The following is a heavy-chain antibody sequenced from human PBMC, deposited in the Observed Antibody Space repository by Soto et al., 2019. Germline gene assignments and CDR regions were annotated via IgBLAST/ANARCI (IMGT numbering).Heavy chain of an antibody. CDR1: GFTFSSYG. Sequence: QPGGSLRLSCAASGFTFSSYGMHWVRQAPGKGLEWVAVISYDGSNKYYADSVKGRFTISRDNSKNTLYLQMNSLRAEDTAVYYCAKGQYYYDSSGYSLDYCGQGTMVTVSS. CDR3: AKGQYYYDSSGYSLDY. CDR2: ISYDGSNK. V-gene: IGHV3-30*18. D-gene: IGHD3-22*01. J-gene: IGHJ4*02.